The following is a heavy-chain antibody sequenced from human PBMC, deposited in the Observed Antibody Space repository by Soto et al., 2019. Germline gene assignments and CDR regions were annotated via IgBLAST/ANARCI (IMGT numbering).Heavy chain of an antibody. J-gene: IGHJ4*02. V-gene: IGHV5-51*01. Sequence: GESLKISCKGSGYSFTNYWIGWVRQMPGKGLEWMGLIYPGDSDTRYSPSFEGQVTISADKSISTAYLQWSGLKASDTAMYYCARRKASSTTSLSFRAGFDYWGQGTLVTVSS. CDR3: ARRKASSTTSLSFRAGFDY. D-gene: IGHD2-2*01. CDR1: GYSFTNYW. CDR2: IYPGDSDT.